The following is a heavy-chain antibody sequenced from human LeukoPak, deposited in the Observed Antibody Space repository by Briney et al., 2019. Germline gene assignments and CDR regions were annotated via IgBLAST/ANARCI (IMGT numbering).Heavy chain of an antibody. CDR2: ISSSSSYI. CDR1: GFTFSSYT. V-gene: IGHV3-21*01. Sequence: GESLKISCAASGFTFSSYTMNWVRQAPGKGLEWVSSISSSSSYIYYADSVKGRFTISRDNAKNSLYLQMNSPRAEDTAIYYCARDEYSSSWYGAFDYWGQGTLVTVSS. J-gene: IGHJ4*02. CDR3: ARDEYSSSWYGAFDY. D-gene: IGHD6-13*01.